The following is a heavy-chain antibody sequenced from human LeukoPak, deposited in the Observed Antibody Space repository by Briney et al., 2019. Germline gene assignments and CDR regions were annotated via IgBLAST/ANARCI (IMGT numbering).Heavy chain of an antibody. CDR3: ARGYYYDSSGYYYQNY. V-gene: IGHV1-2*02. CDR1: GYTFTGYY. Sequence: ASVKVSCKASGYTFTGYYMRWVRQAPGQGLEWMGWINPNSGGTNYAQKFQGRVTMTRDTSISTAYMELSRLRSDDTAVYYCARGYYYDSSGYYYQNYWGQGTLVTVSS. J-gene: IGHJ4*02. CDR2: INPNSGGT. D-gene: IGHD3-22*01.